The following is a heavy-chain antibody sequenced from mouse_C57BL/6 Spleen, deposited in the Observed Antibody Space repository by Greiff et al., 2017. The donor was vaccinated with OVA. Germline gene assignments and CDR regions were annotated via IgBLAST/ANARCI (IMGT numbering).Heavy chain of an antibody. CDR2: ISDGGSYT. CDR1: GFTFSSYA. Sequence: EVHLVESGGGLVKPGGSLKLSCAASGFTFSSYALSWVRQTPEKRLEWVATISDGGSYTYYPDNVKGRFTISRDNAKNNLYLQISHLKSEDTAMYYCARGGFPAWFAYWGQGTLVTVSA. J-gene: IGHJ3*01. CDR3: ARGGFPAWFAY. V-gene: IGHV5-4*01.